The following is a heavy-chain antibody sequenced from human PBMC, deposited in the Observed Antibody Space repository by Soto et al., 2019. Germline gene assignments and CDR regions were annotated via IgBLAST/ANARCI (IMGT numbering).Heavy chain of an antibody. CDR3: AKDMASGWHYYYYYGMDV. CDR2: MSGSGGST. D-gene: IGHD6-19*01. J-gene: IGHJ6*02. V-gene: IGHV3-23*01. Sequence: GGSLRLSCAASGFTFSSYAMSWVRQAPGKGLEWVSFMSGSGGSTYYADSVKGRFTISRDNSKNTLYLQMNSLRAEDTAVYYCAKDMASGWHYYYYYGMDVWGQGTTVTVSS. CDR1: GFTFSSYA.